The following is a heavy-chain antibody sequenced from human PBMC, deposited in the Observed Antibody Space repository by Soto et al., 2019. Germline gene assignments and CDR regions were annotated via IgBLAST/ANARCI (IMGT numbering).Heavy chain of an antibody. J-gene: IGHJ6*02. Sequence: SQTLSLTCAISVDSVSSNSAAWNLIRQSPSRGLEWLGRTYYRSKLYNDYAVSVKSRITINPDTSKNQFSLQLNSVTPEDTAVYYCARGWGYCSSTSCYVYYDYGMDVWVQGTTVTVS. D-gene: IGHD2-2*01. V-gene: IGHV6-1*01. CDR1: VDSVSSNSAA. CDR3: ARGWGYCSSTSCYVYYDYGMDV. CDR2: TYYRSKLYN.